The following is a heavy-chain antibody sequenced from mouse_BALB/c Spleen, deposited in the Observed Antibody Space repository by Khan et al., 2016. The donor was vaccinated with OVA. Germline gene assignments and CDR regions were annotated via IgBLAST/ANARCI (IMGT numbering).Heavy chain of an antibody. J-gene: IGHJ3*01. CDR2: IDPPNDDS. Sequence: EVQLQESGAELVKPGASVKLSCSASGFNFKDTYIHWMKQRPEQGLEWIVRIDPPNDDSKYGPKFQAKATITAATSSHTAYLQLSSLTSEDTSVYYCATRYGNPFAYWGQGTLVTVSA. CDR1: GFNFKDTY. CDR3: ATRYGNPFAY. V-gene: IGHV14-3*02. D-gene: IGHD2-1*01.